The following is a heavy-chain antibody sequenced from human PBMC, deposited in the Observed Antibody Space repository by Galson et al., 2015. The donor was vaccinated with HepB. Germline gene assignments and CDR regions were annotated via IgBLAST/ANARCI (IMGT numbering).Heavy chain of an antibody. CDR1: FTFSSYA. CDR3: ARDHPGLGELSTFDP. D-gene: IGHD3-10*01. V-gene: IGHV3-11*05. CDR2: ISSSSSYT. Sequence: FTFSSYAMSWIRQAPGKGLEWVSYISSSSSYTNYADSVKGRFTISRDNAKNSLYLQMNSLRAEDTAVYYCARDHPGLGELSTFDPWGQGTLVTVSS. J-gene: IGHJ5*02.